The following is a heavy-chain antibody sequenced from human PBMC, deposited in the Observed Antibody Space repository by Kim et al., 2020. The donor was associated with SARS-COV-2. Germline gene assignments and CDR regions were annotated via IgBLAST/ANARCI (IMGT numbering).Heavy chain of an antibody. CDR1: GGSFSGYH. J-gene: IGHJ6*02. V-gene: IGHV4-34*01. D-gene: IGHD2-15*01. Sequence: SETLSLTCAVYGGSFSGYHWSWIRQPPGKGLEWIGEINHSGSTNYNPSLKSRVTISEDTSKNQFSLKLTSVTAADTAVYYCARGGRVVVAATFYYYYGMDVWGQGTTVTVSS. CDR3: ARGGRVVVAATFYYYYGMDV. CDR2: INHSGST.